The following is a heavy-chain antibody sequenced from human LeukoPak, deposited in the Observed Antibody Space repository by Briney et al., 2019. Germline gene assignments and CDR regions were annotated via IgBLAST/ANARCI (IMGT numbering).Heavy chain of an antibody. Sequence: PGGSLRLSCAAPGFTFSSYAMTWVRQAPGKGLEWVPAINDSGGSTYYADSVKGRFTISRDNSKNPLYLQMNSLRAEDTAVYYCARTGRGITMIVVVILDYWGQGALVTVSS. CDR1: GFTFSSYA. CDR2: INDSGGST. D-gene: IGHD3-22*01. J-gene: IGHJ4*02. CDR3: ARTGRGITMIVVVILDY. V-gene: IGHV3-23*01.